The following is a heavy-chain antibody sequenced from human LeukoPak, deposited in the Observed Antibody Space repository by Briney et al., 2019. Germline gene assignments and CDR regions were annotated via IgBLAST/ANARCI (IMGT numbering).Heavy chain of an antibody. CDR2: ISGSGGST. CDR3: AKGRDKSIVGVPAAMSPMDV. Sequence: GGSLRLSCAASGFTFSSYAMSWVRQAPGKGLEWVSAISGSGGSTYYADSVKGRFTISRDNSKNTLYLQMNSLRAEDTAVYYCAKGRDKSIVGVPAAMSPMDVWGQGTTVIVSS. CDR1: GFTFSSYA. V-gene: IGHV3-23*01. D-gene: IGHD2-2*01. J-gene: IGHJ6*02.